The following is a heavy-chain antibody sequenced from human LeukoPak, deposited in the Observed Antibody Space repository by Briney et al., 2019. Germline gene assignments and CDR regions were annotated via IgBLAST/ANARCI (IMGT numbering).Heavy chain of an antibody. Sequence: SETLSLTCTVPGGSISNYYWSWIRQPPGEGLEWIGYIYYSGTTNYNPSLKSRVTISVDTSKNQFSLKLSSVTAADTAVYYCARDSTPYGHSGYWGQGTLVTVSP. CDR1: GGSISNYY. CDR3: ARDSTPYGHSGY. V-gene: IGHV4-59*01. CDR2: IYYSGTT. J-gene: IGHJ4*02. D-gene: IGHD4-17*01.